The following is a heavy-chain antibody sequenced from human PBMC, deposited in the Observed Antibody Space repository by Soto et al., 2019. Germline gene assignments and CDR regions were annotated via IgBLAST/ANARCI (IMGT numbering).Heavy chain of an antibody. J-gene: IGHJ4*02. D-gene: IGHD5-18*01. CDR2: IYYSGST. CDR3: ARVNGGYSYGYCFDY. Sequence: SETLSLTCTVSGGSISSYYWSWIRQPPGKGLEWIGHIYYSGSTNYNPSLKSRVTISVDTSKNQFSLKLSSVTAADTAVYYCARVNGGYSYGYCFDYWGQGTLVTVSS. CDR1: GGSISSYY. V-gene: IGHV4-59*01.